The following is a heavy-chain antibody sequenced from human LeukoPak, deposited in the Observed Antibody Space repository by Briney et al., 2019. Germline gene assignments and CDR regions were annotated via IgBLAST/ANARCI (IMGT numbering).Heavy chain of an antibody. J-gene: IGHJ4*02. CDR2: IKSKTDGGTT. Sequence: KPGGSLRLSCAASGFTFSNAWMSWVRQAPGKGLEWVGRIKSKTDGGTTDYATPVEGRFTISRDNAKNSLYLQMNSLRAEDTAVYYCARVGGWSRRYFDYWGQGTLVTVSS. V-gene: IGHV3-15*01. CDR1: GFTFSNAW. CDR3: ARVGGWSRRYFDY. D-gene: IGHD6-19*01.